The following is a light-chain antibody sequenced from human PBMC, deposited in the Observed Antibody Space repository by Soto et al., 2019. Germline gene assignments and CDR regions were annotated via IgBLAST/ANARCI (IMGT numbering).Light chain of an antibody. CDR3: SSYGGSNHGV. CDR1: STVVGGYNF. CDR2: EVS. J-gene: IGLJ1*01. Sequence: QSALTQPPSASGSPGQSVTISCTGTSTVVGGYNFVSWYQQHPGKAPKLMIYEVSKRPSGVPDRFSGSKSGNTASLTVSGLQAEDEADYYCSSYGGSNHGVFVTVTKVTVL. V-gene: IGLV2-8*01.